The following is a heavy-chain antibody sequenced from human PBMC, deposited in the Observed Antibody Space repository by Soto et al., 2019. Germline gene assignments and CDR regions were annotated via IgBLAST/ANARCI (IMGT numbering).Heavy chain of an antibody. V-gene: IGHV3-33*01. CDR1: GFTFTTYG. Sequence: QVQLVESGGGVVQPGRSLRLSCAASGFTFTTYGFHWVRQAPGKGLEWVALIWSDGSNRYYADSVKGRFTISRDNFKNTLYLQMNSLRAEDTAVYYCAREGHEAWFDPWGQGTLVTVSS. CDR3: AREGHEAWFDP. J-gene: IGHJ5*02. CDR2: IWSDGSNR.